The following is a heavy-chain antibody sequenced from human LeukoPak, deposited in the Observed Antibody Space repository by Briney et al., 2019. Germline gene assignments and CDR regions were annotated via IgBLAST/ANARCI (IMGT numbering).Heavy chain of an antibody. J-gene: IGHJ3*02. Sequence: PSETLSLTCAVYGGSFSGYYWSWIRQPPGKGLEWIGEINHSGSTNYNPSLKSRVTISVDTSKNQFSLKLSSVTAADTAVYYCASSGLRLGDLSGAFDIWGQGTMVTVSS. D-gene: IGHD3-16*02. V-gene: IGHV4-34*01. CDR1: GGSFSGYY. CDR2: INHSGST. CDR3: ASSGLRLGDLSGAFDI.